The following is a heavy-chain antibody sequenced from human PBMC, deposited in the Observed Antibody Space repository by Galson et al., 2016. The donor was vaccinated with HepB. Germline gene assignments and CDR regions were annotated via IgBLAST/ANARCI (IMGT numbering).Heavy chain of an antibody. Sequence: SLRLSCAASGFTFGDYAMHWVRQSPARGLEWVSGISWNSDDIAYAESVKGRFTISRDNSQNSLYLQMNGLRAEDTAFYYCTRGTTVTLTPYYFDSWGQGTTVTVSS. V-gene: IGHV3-9*01. D-gene: IGHD4-17*01. CDR3: TRGTTVTLTPYYFDS. CDR1: GFTFGDYA. J-gene: IGHJ4*03. CDR2: ISWNSDDI.